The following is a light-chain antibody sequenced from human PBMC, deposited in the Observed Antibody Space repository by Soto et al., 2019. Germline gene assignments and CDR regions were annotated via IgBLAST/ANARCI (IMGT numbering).Light chain of an antibody. CDR1: SSDVGGYNY. CDR2: EVS. J-gene: IGLJ1*01. Sequence: QSVLTQPASVSGSPGQSITISCTGTSSDVGGYNYVSWYQQHPGKAPKLIIFEVSYRPSGISNRFSASKSGDTASPTISGLQADDEADYYCCSYTDSRTQIFXSGTKGTVL. V-gene: IGLV2-14*01. CDR3: CSYTDSRTQI.